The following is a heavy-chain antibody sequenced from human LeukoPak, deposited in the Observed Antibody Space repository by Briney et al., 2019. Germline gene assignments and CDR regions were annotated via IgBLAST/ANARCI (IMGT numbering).Heavy chain of an antibody. CDR2: IRYDGSNK. CDR1: GFTFSSYG. J-gene: IGHJ4*02. D-gene: IGHD2-2*03. Sequence: GGSLRLSCAASGFTFSSYGMHWVRQAPGKGLEWVAFIRYDGSNKYYADSVKGRFTISRDNSKNTLYLQMNSLRAEDTAVYYCAKDGYCSSTSCYLDYCGQGTLVTVSS. V-gene: IGHV3-30*02. CDR3: AKDGYCSSTSCYLDY.